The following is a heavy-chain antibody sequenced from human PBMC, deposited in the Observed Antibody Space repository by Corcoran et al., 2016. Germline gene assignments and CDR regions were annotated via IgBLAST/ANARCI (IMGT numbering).Heavy chain of an antibody. CDR1: GGSISSYY. D-gene: IGHD6-13*01. Sequence: QVQLQESGPGLVKPSETLSLTCTVSGGSISSYYWSWIRQPPGKGLEWTGYIYYSGSTNYNPSLKSRVTISVDTSKNQFSLKLSSVTAADTAVYYCARDSSSWYMWFDPWGQGTLVTVSS. CDR2: IYYSGST. J-gene: IGHJ5*02. V-gene: IGHV4-59*01. CDR3: ARDSSSWYMWFDP.